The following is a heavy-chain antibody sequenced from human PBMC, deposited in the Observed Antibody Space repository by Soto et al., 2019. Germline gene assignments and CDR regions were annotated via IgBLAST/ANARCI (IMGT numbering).Heavy chain of an antibody. V-gene: IGHV3-30*18. D-gene: IGHD3-9*01. J-gene: IGHJ6*02. CDR3: AKDRRDILTGHYAGYYYYGMDV. Sequence: PEGSLRLSCAASGFTFSSYGMHWVRQAPGKGLEWVAVISYDGSNKYYADSVKGRFTISRDNSKNTLYLQMNSLRAEDTAVYYCAKDRRDILTGHYAGYYYYGMDVWGQGTTVTVSS. CDR2: ISYDGSNK. CDR1: GFTFSSYG.